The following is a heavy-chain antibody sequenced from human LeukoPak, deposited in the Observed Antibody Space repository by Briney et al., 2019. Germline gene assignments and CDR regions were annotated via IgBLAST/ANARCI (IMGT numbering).Heavy chain of an antibody. J-gene: IGHJ4*02. CDR3: AKERERNGPIGGY. CDR2: IRYDGSNK. D-gene: IGHD2-8*01. Sequence: GGSLRLSCAASGFTFSNYGMHWVRQAPGKGLEWVAFIRYDGSNKYYADSVKGRFTTSRDNSKNTLYLQMNSLRDEDTAVYSCAKERERNGPIGGYWGQGTLVTVSS. CDR1: GFTFSNYG. V-gene: IGHV3-30*02.